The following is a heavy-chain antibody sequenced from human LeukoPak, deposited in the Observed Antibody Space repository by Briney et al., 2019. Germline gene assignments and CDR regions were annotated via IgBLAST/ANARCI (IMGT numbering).Heavy chain of an antibody. J-gene: IGHJ4*02. D-gene: IGHD1-26*01. V-gene: IGHV3-30-3*01. CDR1: GFTFSSYA. CDR3: ARDSGSLPPYFDY. Sequence: PGRSLRLSCAASGFTFSSYAMHWVRQAPGKGLEWVAVISYDGSNKYYADSVKGRFTISRDNSKNTLYLRMNSLRAEDTAVYYCARDSGSLPPYFDYWGQGTLVTVSS. CDR2: ISYDGSNK.